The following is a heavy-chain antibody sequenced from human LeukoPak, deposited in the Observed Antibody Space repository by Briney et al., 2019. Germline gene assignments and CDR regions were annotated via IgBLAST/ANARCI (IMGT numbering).Heavy chain of an antibody. CDR3: ARDISGSYPPFDY. Sequence: GGSLRLSCAASGFTFSSYSMNWVRQAPGKGLEWVSSISSSSSYIYYADSVKGRFTISRDNAKNSLYLQMNSLRAEDMAVYYCARDISGSYPPFDYWGQGTLVTVSS. D-gene: IGHD1-26*01. CDR2: ISSSSSYI. J-gene: IGHJ4*02. V-gene: IGHV3-21*01. CDR1: GFTFSSYS.